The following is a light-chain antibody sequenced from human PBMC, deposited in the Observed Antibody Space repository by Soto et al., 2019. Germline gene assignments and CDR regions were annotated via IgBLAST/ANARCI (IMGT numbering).Light chain of an antibody. CDR2: GAS. Sequence: VVVTQSPGTVSLSPGEGATLSCRASQSISSNFLAWYQQKRGQAPRLLIYGASIRATGIPARFSGSGSGTEFTLTISSLQSEDFAVYYCQQCSFSPRTFGQGTKVDIK. V-gene: IGKV3-15*01. CDR1: QSISSNF. CDR3: QQCSFSPRT. J-gene: IGKJ1*01.